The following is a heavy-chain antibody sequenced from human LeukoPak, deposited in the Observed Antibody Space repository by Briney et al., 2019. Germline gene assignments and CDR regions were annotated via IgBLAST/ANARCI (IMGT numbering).Heavy chain of an antibody. CDR1: GGTFSSYA. CDR3: AKESSSSADWRILVVNYFDY. Sequence: SVKVSCKASGGTFSSYAISWVRQAPGQGLEWMGRIIPIFGTANYAQKFQGRVTITTDESTSTAYMELSSLRSEDTAVYYCAKESSSSADWRILVVNYFDYWRQGTLVTVSS. J-gene: IGHJ4*02. D-gene: IGHD6-13*01. CDR2: IIPIFGTA. V-gene: IGHV1-69*05.